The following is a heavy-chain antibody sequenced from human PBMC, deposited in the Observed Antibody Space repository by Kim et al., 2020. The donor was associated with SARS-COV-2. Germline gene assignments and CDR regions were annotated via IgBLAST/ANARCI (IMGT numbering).Heavy chain of an antibody. CDR2: IYYSGST. CDR1: GGSISSGGYY. CDR3: ARYCSSTSCYVYGMDV. V-gene: IGHV4-31*03. D-gene: IGHD2-2*01. J-gene: IGHJ6*02. Sequence: SETLSLTCTVSGGSISSGGYYWSWIRQHPGKGLEWIGYIYYSGSTYYNPSLKSRVTISVDTSKNQFSLKLSSVTAADTAVYYCARYCSSTSCYVYGMDVWGQGTTVTVSS.